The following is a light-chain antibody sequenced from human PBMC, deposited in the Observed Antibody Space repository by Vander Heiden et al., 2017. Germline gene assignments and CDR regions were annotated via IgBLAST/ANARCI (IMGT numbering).Light chain of an antibody. CDR3: GTWDNSLSAWV. CDR1: TSNIGNDY. CDR2: ENN. V-gene: IGLV1-51*02. Sequence: QSVLTQPPSVSAAPGQKVTIFCSGSTSNIGNDYVSWYQQLPGTAPKLHIYENNKRPSGIPDRFSGSKSGTSATLGITGLQTGDEADYYCGTWDNSLSAWVFGGGTKLTVL. J-gene: IGLJ3*02.